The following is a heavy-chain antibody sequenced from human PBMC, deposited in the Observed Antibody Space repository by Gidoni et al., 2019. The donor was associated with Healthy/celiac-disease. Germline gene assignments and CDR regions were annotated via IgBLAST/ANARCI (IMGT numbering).Heavy chain of an antibody. D-gene: IGHD3-10*01. V-gene: IGHV3-48*04. CDR3: ARDVGEGSGSYFDY. CDR2: ISSSSSTI. CDR1: GFTFSSYS. Sequence: EVQLVESGGGLVQPGGSLSLSCAASGFTFSSYSMNWVRQAPGKGLEWVSYISSSSSTIYYADSVKGRFTISRDNAKNSLYLQMNSLRAEDTAVYYCARDVGEGSGSYFDYWGQGTLVTVSS. J-gene: IGHJ4*02.